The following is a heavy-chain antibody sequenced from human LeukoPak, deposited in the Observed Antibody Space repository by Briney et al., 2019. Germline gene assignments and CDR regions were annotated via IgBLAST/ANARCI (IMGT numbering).Heavy chain of an antibody. D-gene: IGHD3-3*01. CDR2: ISAYNGNT. CDR1: GYTFTSYG. CDR3: ARVGYTIFGVVKAFDI. J-gene: IGHJ3*02. Sequence: GASVKVSCKASGYTFTSYGISWVRQAPGQGLEWMGWISAYNGNTNYAQKLQGRVTMTTGTSTSTAYMELRSLRSDDTAVYYCARVGYTIFGVVKAFDIWGQGTMVTVSS. V-gene: IGHV1-18*01.